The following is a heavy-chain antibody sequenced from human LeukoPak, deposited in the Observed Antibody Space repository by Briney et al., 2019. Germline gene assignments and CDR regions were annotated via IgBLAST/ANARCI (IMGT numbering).Heavy chain of an antibody. V-gene: IGHV3-66*01. CDR3: AREEQQLGLFSMDV. CDR2: IYSGGST. J-gene: IGHJ6*02. Sequence: PGGSLRLSCAASGLTVSSNYMSWVRQAPGKGLEWVSVIYSGGSTYYADSVKGRFTISRDNSKNTLYLQMNSLRAEDTAVYYCAREEQQLGLFSMDVWGQGTTVTVSS. CDR1: GLTVSSNY. D-gene: IGHD6-13*01.